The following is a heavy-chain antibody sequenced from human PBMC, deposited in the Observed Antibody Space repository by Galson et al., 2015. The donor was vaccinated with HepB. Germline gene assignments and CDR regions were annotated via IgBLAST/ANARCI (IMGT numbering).Heavy chain of an antibody. J-gene: IGHJ4*02. CDR3: ARGGFLTEPYYFDY. CDR1: GFTVSSNY. CDR2: IYSGGST. D-gene: IGHD4-11*01. V-gene: IGHV3-53*01. Sequence: SLRLSCAASGFTVSSNYMSWVRQAPGKGLEWVSVIYSGGSTYYADSVKGRFTISRDNSKNTPYLQMNSLRAEDTAVYYCARGGFLTEPYYFDYWGQGTLVTVSS.